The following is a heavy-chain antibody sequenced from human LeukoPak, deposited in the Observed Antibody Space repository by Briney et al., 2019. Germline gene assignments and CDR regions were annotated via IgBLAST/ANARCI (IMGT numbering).Heavy chain of an antibody. J-gene: IGHJ6*03. CDR3: ASLTNHYYYYMDV. Sequence: SETLSLTCTVSGGSISSYYWSWIRQPPGKGLEWIGYIYYSGSTNYNPFLKSRVTISVDTSKNQFSLKLSSVTAADTAVYYCASLTNHYYYYMDVWGKGTTITVSS. D-gene: IGHD1/OR15-1a*01. V-gene: IGHV4-59*01. CDR2: IYYSGST. CDR1: GGSISSYY.